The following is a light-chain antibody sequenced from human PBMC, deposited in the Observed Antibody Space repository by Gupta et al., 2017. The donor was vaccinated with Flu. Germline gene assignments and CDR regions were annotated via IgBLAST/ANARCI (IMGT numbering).Light chain of an antibody. CDR2: TAS. J-gene: IGKJ2*01. V-gene: IGKV1-39*01. Sequence: DIHMTQSPSSLSASVGDRVSITCRTSQSISTYLNWYQQKPGKAPKLLIYTASRLQSGVPSRFSGSGSGTDFTLTIDSLQPEDFATYYCQQSYSTPMHSFGQGTKVEVK. CDR1: QSISTY. CDR3: QQSYSTPMHS.